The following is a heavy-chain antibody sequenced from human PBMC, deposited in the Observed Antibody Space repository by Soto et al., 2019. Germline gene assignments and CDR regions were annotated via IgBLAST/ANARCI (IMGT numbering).Heavy chain of an antibody. D-gene: IGHD5-18*01. Sequence: EVQLVETGGGLIQPGGCLRLSCAASGFTVSSNYMSWVRQAPGKGLEWVSVIYSGGSTYYADSVKGRFTISRDNSKNTLYLQMNSLRAKDTAVYYCAIHAHTAMVIGWFDPWGQGTMVTVSS. V-gene: IGHV3-53*02. CDR1: GFTVSSNY. CDR2: IYSGGST. J-gene: IGHJ5*02. CDR3: AIHAHTAMVIGWFDP.